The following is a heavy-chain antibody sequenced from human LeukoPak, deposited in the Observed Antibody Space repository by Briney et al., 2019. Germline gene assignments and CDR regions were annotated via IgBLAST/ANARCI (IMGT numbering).Heavy chain of an antibody. CDR1: GYIFISYG. D-gene: IGHD1-7*01. CDR2: VSGYNGNT. J-gene: IGHJ4*02. Sequence: GASVKVSCKTSGYIFISYGITWVRQAPGQGLEWMGWVSGYNGNTRYAQNLQGRVTMTTDTSTNTAYMELRSLRSDDTAVYYCARDVRGAGLELRKFDYWGQGTLVSVSS. V-gene: IGHV1-18*01. CDR3: ARDVRGAGLELRKFDY.